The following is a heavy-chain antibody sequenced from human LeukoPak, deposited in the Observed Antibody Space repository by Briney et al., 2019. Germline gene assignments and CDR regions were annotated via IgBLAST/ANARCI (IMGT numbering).Heavy chain of an antibody. V-gene: IGHV3-30*03. Sequence: GGSLRVSCAASGFTFSDHYMDWVRQSQGKGLNWVAVISYDGSNKYYADSVKGRFTISRDNSKNTLYLQMNSLRAEDTAVYYCARDARTVGITMIVVGFDYWGQGTLVTVSS. J-gene: IGHJ4*02. CDR1: GFTFSDHY. D-gene: IGHD3-22*01. CDR3: ARDARTVGITMIVVGFDY. CDR2: ISYDGSNK.